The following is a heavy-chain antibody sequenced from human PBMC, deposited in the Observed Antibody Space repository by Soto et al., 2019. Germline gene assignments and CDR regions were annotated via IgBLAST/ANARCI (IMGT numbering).Heavy chain of an antibody. J-gene: IGHJ6*02. CDR2: IIPILGIA. CDR1: GGTFSSYT. CDR3: AREQVILGTYGMDV. Sequence: QVQLVQSGAEVKKPGSSVKVSCKASGGTFSSYTISWVRQAPGQGLEWMGRIIPILGIADYAQKFQGRVTITADKSTSTAYMELNSLRSEDTAVYYCAREQVILGTYGMDVWGQGTTVTVYS. D-gene: IGHD2-15*01. V-gene: IGHV1-69*08.